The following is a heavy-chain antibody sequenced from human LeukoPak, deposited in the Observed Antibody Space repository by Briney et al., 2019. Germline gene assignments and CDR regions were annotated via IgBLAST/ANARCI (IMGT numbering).Heavy chain of an antibody. Sequence: PQTLSLTCAASGGSISSGGYSWSWIRQPPGKGLEWIGYIYHSGGTYYNPSLKSRVTISVDRSKNQFSLKLSSVTAADTAVYYCARMVRGVITKVNNWFDPWGQGTLVTVSS. J-gene: IGHJ5*02. V-gene: IGHV4-30-2*01. CDR3: ARMVRGVITKVNNWFDP. D-gene: IGHD3-10*01. CDR2: IYHSGGT. CDR1: GGSISSGGYS.